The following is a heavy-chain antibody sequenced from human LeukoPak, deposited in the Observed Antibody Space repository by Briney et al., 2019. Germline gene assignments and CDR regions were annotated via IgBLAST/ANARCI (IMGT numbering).Heavy chain of an antibody. V-gene: IGHV3-9*01. J-gene: IGHJ4*02. CDR3: ARGQYYYDSSCYYYGY. Sequence: SLRLSCAASGFTFDDYAMHWVRQAPGKGLERGSGISRNVGPMSYADSVKGRFTISRDNAKNSLYLQMNSLRAEDTAVYYCARGQYYYDSSCYYYGYWGQGNLDRVSS. D-gene: IGHD3-22*01. CDR1: GFTFDDYA. CDR2: ISRNVGPM.